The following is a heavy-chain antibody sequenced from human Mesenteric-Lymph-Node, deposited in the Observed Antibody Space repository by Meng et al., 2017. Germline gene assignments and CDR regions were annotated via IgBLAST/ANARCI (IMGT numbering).Heavy chain of an antibody. Sequence: GESLKISCAASGFTFSSYGMHWVRQAPGKGLEWVAVIWYDGSNKYYADSVKGRFTISRDNSKNTLYLQMNSLRAEDTAVYYCARAGTVLYYYYGMDVWGQGTTVTVSS. CDR3: ARAGTVLYYYYGMDV. CDR1: GFTFSSYG. D-gene: IGHD6-13*01. J-gene: IGHJ6*02. V-gene: IGHV3-33*01. CDR2: IWYDGSNK.